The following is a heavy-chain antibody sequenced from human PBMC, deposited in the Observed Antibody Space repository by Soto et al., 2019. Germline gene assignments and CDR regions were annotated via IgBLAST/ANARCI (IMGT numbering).Heavy chain of an antibody. D-gene: IGHD3-3*01. V-gene: IGHV3-33*01. CDR3: ARDSQYYDFWSGYYTGYYYYYMDV. CDR1: GFTFSSYG. Sequence: GGSLRLSCAASGFTFSSYGMHWVRQAPGKGLEWVAVIWYGGSNKYYADSVKGRFTISRDNSKNTLYLQMNSLRAEDTAVYYCARDSQYYDFWSGYYTGYYYYYMDVWGKGTTVTVSS. J-gene: IGHJ6*03. CDR2: IWYGGSNK.